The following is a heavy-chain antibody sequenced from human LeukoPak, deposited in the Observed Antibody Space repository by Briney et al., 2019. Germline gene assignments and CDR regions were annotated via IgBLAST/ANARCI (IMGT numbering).Heavy chain of an antibody. CDR2: IYYSGST. J-gene: IGHJ4*02. Sequence: SETLSLTCTVSGASISSYYWSWIRQPPGKGLEWIGYIYYSGSTNYNPSLKRRVTISVDTSKNQFSLKLSSVTAADTAVYYCARDRGWHYYDSNPYPDYWGQGTLVTVSS. CDR1: GASISSYY. V-gene: IGHV4-59*12. CDR3: ARDRGWHYYDSNPYPDY. D-gene: IGHD3-22*01.